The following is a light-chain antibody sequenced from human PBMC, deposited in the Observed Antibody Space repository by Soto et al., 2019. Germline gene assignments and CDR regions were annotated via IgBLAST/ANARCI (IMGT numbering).Light chain of an antibody. CDR2: DAS. CDR1: QSVSTN. CDR3: QQRTNWPWT. Sequence: IVLTQSPGTMSVSPRERVTLSCRASQSVSTNLAWYQQTRGQAPRLLMFDASTRATGIPARFSGSESGTDFTLTISSLEPEDFAVYYCQQRTNWPWTFGQGTKVDIK. J-gene: IGKJ1*01. V-gene: IGKV3-11*01.